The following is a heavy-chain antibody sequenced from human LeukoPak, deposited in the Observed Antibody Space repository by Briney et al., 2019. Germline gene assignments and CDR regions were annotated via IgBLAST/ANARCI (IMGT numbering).Heavy chain of an antibody. V-gene: IGHV3-64*04. CDR3: ASSGWSLAPTAFDY. J-gene: IGHJ4*02. CDR2: ISSNGGTT. D-gene: IGHD6-19*01. Sequence: GGSLRLSCSASGFTFSSHAMHWVRQAPGKGPEYVSGISSNGGTTCYADSVKGRSTISRDNAKNSLYLQMNSLRAEDTAVYYCASSGWSLAPTAFDYWGQGTLVTVSS. CDR1: GFTFSSHA.